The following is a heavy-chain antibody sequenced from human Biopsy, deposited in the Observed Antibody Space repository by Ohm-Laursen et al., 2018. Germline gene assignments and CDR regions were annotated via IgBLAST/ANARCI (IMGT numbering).Heavy chain of an antibody. Sequence: SDTLSLTCTVSGGSISNYYWSWIRQPAGKGLEWIGRIYSSGSTNYNPSLKSRVTMSEDTSKNQFSLILSSMTAADTAVYYCAREPRIAAVAYFDPWGQGTLVTVSS. D-gene: IGHD6-13*01. CDR1: GGSISNYY. J-gene: IGHJ5*02. CDR2: IYSSGST. CDR3: AREPRIAAVAYFDP. V-gene: IGHV4-4*07.